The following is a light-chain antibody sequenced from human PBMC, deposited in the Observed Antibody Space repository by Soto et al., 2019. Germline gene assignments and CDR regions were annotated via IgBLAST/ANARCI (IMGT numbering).Light chain of an antibody. V-gene: IGKV1-39*01. Sequence: GDRVTITCRASQTISNWLAWYEQRPGKAPQLLIYDASTLESGVPSRFSGSGSGTDFTLTISSLQPEDFATYYCQQSYSTPRTFGPGTKVDIK. CDR2: DAS. J-gene: IGKJ3*01. CDR1: QTISNW. CDR3: QQSYSTPRT.